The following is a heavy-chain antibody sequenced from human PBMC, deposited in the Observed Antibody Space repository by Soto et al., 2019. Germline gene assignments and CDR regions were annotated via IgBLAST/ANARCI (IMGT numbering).Heavy chain of an antibody. CDR3: AKDLSYYDSSGYYYLSFDY. CDR2: ISGSGGST. D-gene: IGHD3-22*01. V-gene: IGHV3-23*01. Sequence: PGGSLRLSCAASGFTFSSYAMGWVRQAPGKGLEWVSAISGSGGSTYYADSVKGRFTISRDNSKNTLYLQMNSLRAEDTAVYYCAKDLSYYDSSGYYYLSFDYWGQGTLVTVSS. J-gene: IGHJ4*02. CDR1: GFTFSSYA.